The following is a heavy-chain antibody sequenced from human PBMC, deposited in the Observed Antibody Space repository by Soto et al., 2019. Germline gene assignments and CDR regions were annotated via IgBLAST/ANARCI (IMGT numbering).Heavy chain of an antibody. CDR2: IYHSGST. D-gene: IGHD3-22*01. CDR3: ARAIDSSGYFDY. Sequence: SETLSITCAVSGYSISSGYYWGWIRQPPGKGLEWIGSIYHSGSTYYNPSLKSRVTISVDTSKNQFSLKLSSVTAADTAVYYCARAIDSSGYFDYWGQGTLVTVSS. J-gene: IGHJ4*02. V-gene: IGHV4-38-2*01. CDR1: GYSISSGYY.